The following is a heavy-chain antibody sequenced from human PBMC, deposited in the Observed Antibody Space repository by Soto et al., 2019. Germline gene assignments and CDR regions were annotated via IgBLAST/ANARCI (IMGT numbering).Heavy chain of an antibody. CDR3: AKSVKGILRGFDF. D-gene: IGHD3-3*01. J-gene: IGHJ4*02. V-gene: IGHV3-23*01. Sequence: GGSLRLSCAASGFTFSDYAMTWVRQAPGKGLEWVSTIRDSGSVTYYADSVKGRFTISRDNSQNMLYLQMNSLTAEDAAVYYCAKSVKGILRGFDFWGQGTLVNVSS. CDR1: GFTFSDYA. CDR2: IRDSGSVT.